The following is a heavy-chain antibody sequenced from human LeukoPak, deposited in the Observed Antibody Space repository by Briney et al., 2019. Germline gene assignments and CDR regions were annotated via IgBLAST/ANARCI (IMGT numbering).Heavy chain of an antibody. CDR1: GYTFTGYY. CDR3: ARANSYGSESLVN. J-gene: IGHJ4*02. D-gene: IGHD3-10*01. V-gene: IGHV1-2*02. Sequence: ASVKVSCKASGYTFTGYYMHWVRQAPGQGLEWMGWINPNSGGTNYAQKFQGRVTMTRDTSISTAYMELSRLRSDDTAVYYCARANSYGSESLVNWGQGTLVTVSS. CDR2: INPNSGGT.